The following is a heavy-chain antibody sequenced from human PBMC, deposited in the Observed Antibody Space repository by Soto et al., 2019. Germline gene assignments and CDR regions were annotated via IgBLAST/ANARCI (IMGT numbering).Heavy chain of an antibody. V-gene: IGHV4-39*01. J-gene: IGHJ4*02. Sequence: SETLSLTCTVSGGSISSSIYYWGWIRHPPGKGLEWIGSIYYSGSTYYNPSLKSRVTISVDTSKNQFSLKLSSVTAADTAVYYCASHYSSGWYYFDYWGQGTLVTVSS. D-gene: IGHD6-19*01. CDR1: GGSISSSIYY. CDR2: IYYSGST. CDR3: ASHYSSGWYYFDY.